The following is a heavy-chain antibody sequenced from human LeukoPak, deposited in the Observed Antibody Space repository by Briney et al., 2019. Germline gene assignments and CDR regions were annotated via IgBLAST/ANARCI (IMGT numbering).Heavy chain of an antibody. Sequence: PSETLSLTCAVYGGSFSGYYWSWIRQPPGKGLEWIGEINHSGSTNYNPSLKSRVTISVDTSKNQSSLKLSSVTAADTAVYYCARGPYYGDYATDYWGQGTLVTVSS. V-gene: IGHV4-34*01. CDR2: INHSGST. CDR1: GGSFSGYY. CDR3: ARGPYYGDYATDY. J-gene: IGHJ4*02. D-gene: IGHD4-17*01.